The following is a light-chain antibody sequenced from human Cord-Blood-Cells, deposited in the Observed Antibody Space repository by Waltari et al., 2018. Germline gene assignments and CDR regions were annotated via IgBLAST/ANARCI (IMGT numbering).Light chain of an antibody. CDR2: DAS. Sequence: EMVFTQSPATLSLSPGERATLSCRAMQSVSSYLAWYQQKPGQAPRLLIYDASNRATGIPARFSGSGSGTDFTLTISSLEPEDFAVYYCQQRSNWPITFGQGTRLEIK. CDR3: QQRSNWPIT. CDR1: QSVSSY. V-gene: IGKV3-11*01. J-gene: IGKJ5*01.